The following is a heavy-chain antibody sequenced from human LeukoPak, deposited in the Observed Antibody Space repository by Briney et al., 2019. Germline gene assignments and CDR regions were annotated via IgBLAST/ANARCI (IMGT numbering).Heavy chain of an antibody. V-gene: IGHV4-31*03. CDR1: GGSISSGGYY. D-gene: IGHD2/OR15-2a*01. CDR3: AREVYGRSDYYYYMDV. CDR2: IYYSGST. Sequence: SQTLSLTCTVSGGSISSGGYYWSWLRQHPGTGLEWTGFIYYSGSTYYNPSLKSRVTISVDTSKNQFSLKLSSVTAADTAVYYCAREVYGRSDYYYYMDVWGKGTTVTVSS. J-gene: IGHJ6*03.